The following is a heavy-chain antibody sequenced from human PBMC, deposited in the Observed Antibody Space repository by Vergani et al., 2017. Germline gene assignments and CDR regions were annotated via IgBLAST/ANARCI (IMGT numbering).Heavy chain of an antibody. CDR2: IYSGGST. Sequence: QVQLQESGPGLVKPSQTLSLTCTVSGGSISSGSYYWSWIRQPAGKGLEWLGRIYSGGSTSYNPSLKSRVTISVDTPKSQLSLKLSSVTAADTAVYYCARAYDSRGYAFFEAFDIWGQGTIVTVSS. D-gene: IGHD3-22*01. J-gene: IGHJ3*02. V-gene: IGHV4-61*02. CDR1: GGSISSGSYY. CDR3: ARAYDSRGYAFFEAFDI.